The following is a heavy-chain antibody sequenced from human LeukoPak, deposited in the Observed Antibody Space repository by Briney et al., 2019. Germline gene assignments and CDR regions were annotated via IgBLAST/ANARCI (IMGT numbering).Heavy chain of an antibody. Sequence: PGGSLRLSCEASGFIFRNYYMNWIRQTPGKGLEWVSYISSSGSKIYYADSVKGRFTISRDNAKNSLYLQMNSLRAEDTAVYYCTTDSAVVRGGVDYYYYYYMDVWGKGTTVTISS. D-gene: IGHD3-10*01. V-gene: IGHV3-11*01. CDR1: GFIFRNYY. CDR3: TTDSAVVRGGVDYYYYYYMDV. J-gene: IGHJ6*03. CDR2: ISSSGSKI.